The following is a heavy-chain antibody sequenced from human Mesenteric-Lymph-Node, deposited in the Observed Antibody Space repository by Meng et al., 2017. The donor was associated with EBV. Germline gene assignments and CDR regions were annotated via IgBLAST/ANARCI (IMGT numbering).Heavy chain of an antibody. V-gene: IGHV4-34*01. CDR1: CGSFSGYY. CDR2: IHHSETA. CDR3: ARQGYCRTTTCSTWFDP. J-gene: IGHJ5*02. Sequence: QGQLKQWGAGLLKPSETLALTWVIYCGSFSGYYWNWIRQAPGKGLEWIGKIHHSETADYNPSLEDRVIISADTSKNQFSLKLTSVTAADTAVYYCARQGYCRTTTCSTWFDPWGQGTLVTVSS. D-gene: IGHD2-2*01.